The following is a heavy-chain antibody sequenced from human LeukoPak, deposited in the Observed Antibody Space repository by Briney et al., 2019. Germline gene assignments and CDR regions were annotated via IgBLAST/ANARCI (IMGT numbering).Heavy chain of an antibody. CDR3: ARGRYQLLWGLGNWFDP. J-gene: IGHJ5*02. CDR2: IYTSGST. V-gene: IGHV4-61*02. D-gene: IGHD2-2*01. CDR1: GGSISSGRYY. Sequence: SQTLSLTCTVSGGSISSGRYYWSWIRQPAGKGLEWIGRIYTSGSTNYNPSLKSRVTISVDTSKNQFSLKLSSVTAADTAVYYCARGRYQLLWGLGNWFDPWGQGTLVTVSS.